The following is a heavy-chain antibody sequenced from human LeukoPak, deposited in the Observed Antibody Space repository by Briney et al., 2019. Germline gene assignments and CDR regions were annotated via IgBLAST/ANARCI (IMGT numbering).Heavy chain of an antibody. Sequence: GRSLRLSCAASGFTFSSYGMHWDRQAPGKGLEWVAVISYDGSNKYYADSVKGRFTISRDNSKNTLYLQMNSLRAEDTAVYYCAKDFSSSWHDAFDIWGQGTMVTVSS. CDR2: ISYDGSNK. CDR1: GFTFSSYG. J-gene: IGHJ3*02. D-gene: IGHD6-13*01. CDR3: AKDFSSSWHDAFDI. V-gene: IGHV3-30*18.